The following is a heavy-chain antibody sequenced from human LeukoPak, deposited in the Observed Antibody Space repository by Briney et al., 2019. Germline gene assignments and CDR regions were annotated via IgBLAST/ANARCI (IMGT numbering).Heavy chain of an antibody. J-gene: IGHJ5*02. V-gene: IGHV4-4*07. Sequence: SETLSLTCTVSGGSLSSYYWSWVRQPAGKGLEWIGRIYTSGSTNYNPSLKSRVTMSVDTSKNQFSLKLSSVTAADTAVYYCARGPYCSSTSCVRIKTWFDRWGQGTLVTVSS. CDR3: ARGPYCSSTSCVRIKTWFDR. CDR2: IYTSGST. CDR1: GGSLSSYY. D-gene: IGHD2-2*01.